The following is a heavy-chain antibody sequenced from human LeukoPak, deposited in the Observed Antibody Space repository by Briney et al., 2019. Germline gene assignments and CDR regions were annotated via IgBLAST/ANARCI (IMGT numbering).Heavy chain of an antibody. CDR3: ARLKYCTNGVCYAGFDY. V-gene: IGHV1-3*01. Sequence: EASVKVSCKASGYTFTSYAMHWVRQAPGQRLEWMGWINAGNGITKYSQKFQGRVTITRDTSADTAYMELSSLRSEDTAVYYCARLKYCTNGVCYAGFDYWGQGTLVTVSS. D-gene: IGHD2-8*01. CDR1: GYTFTSYA. J-gene: IGHJ4*02. CDR2: INAGNGIT.